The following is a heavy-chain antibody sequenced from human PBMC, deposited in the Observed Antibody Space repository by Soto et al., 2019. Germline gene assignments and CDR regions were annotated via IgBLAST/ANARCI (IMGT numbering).Heavy chain of an antibody. CDR2: ISGSGFST. CDR1: GFTFSSYA. D-gene: IGHD4-17*01. V-gene: IGHV3-23*01. Sequence: EVQLLESGGGLVQPGGSLRLSCAASGFTFSSYAMSWVRQAPGKGLEWVSAISGSGFSTYYADSVKGRFTVSRDTSKNTLFLQMNSLRAEDTAVYYCAKDPGDNPSDYFDYWGQGTLFTVSS. CDR3: AKDPGDNPSDYFDY. J-gene: IGHJ4*02.